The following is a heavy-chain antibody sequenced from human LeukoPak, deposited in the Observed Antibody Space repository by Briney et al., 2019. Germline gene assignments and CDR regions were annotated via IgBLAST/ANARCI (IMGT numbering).Heavy chain of an antibody. D-gene: IGHD6-19*01. CDR2: ISWNSGSI. J-gene: IGHJ4*02. CDR1: GFTFDDYA. V-gene: IGHV3-9*01. Sequence: GGSLRLSCAASGFTFDDYAMHWVRQAPGKGLEWVSGISWNSGSIGYADSVKGRFTISRDNAKNSLYLQMNSLRAEDTAVYYCANAYSSGWYYFDYWGQGTLVTVSS. CDR3: ANAYSSGWYYFDY.